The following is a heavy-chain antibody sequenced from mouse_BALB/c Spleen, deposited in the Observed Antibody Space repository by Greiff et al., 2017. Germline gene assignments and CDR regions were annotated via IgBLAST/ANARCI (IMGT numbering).Heavy chain of an antibody. Sequence: LVESGPELVKPGASVKISCKASGYAFSSSWMNWVKQRPGQGLEWIGRIYPGDGDTNYNGKFKGKATLTADKSSSTAYMQLSSLTSVDSAVYFCARPGYDGTPFAYWGQGTLVTVSA. CDR3: ARPGYDGTPFAY. CDR2: IYPGDGDT. J-gene: IGHJ3*01. D-gene: IGHD2-2*01. CDR1: GYAFSSSW. V-gene: IGHV1-82*01.